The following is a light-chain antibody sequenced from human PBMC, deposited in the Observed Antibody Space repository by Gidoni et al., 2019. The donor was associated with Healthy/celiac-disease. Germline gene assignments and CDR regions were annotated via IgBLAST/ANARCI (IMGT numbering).Light chain of an antibody. J-gene: IGKJ1*01. CDR2: AAS. V-gene: IGKV1-39*01. CDR3: QQSYSTRWP. CDR1: QSISSY. Sequence: DIQMTQSPSSLSASVGDRVTITCRASQSISSYVNWYQQKPGKAPKLLIYAASSLQSGVPSRFSGSGSGTDFTLTISSLQPEDFATYYCQQSYSTRWPFGQGTKVEIK.